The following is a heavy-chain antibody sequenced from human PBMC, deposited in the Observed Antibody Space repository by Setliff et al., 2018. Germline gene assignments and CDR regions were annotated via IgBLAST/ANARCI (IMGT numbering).Heavy chain of an antibody. D-gene: IGHD2-15*01. J-gene: IGHJ4*02. V-gene: IGHV3-30*02. CDR1: GFAFSTYG. CDR3: AKRKGIAALDY. Sequence: PGGSLRLSCAASGFAFSTYGIHWVRHTPGKGLEWVAYIRYGGTNKYYADSVKGRFTISKDNSKNTLYLQMNSLRTEDTAVYYCAKRKGIAALDYWGQGTLVTVS. CDR2: IRYGGTNK.